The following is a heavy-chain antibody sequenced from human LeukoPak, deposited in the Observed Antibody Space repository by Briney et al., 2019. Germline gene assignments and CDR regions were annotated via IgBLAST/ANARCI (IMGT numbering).Heavy chain of an antibody. V-gene: IGHV4-30-4*01. CDR1: GGSISSGDYY. D-gene: IGHD2-2*01. CDR3: ARSDGYCSSTSCYADAFDI. CDR2: IYYSGST. Sequence: PSQTLSLTCTVSGGSISSGDYYWSWIRQPPGKGLEWIGYIYYSGSTYYNPSLKRRVTISVDTSKNQFSLKLSSVTAADTAVYYCARSDGYCSSTSCYADAFDIWGQGTMVTVSS. J-gene: IGHJ3*02.